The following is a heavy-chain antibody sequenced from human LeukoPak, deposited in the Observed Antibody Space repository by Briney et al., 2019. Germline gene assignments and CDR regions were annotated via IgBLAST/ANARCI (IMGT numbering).Heavy chain of an antibody. Sequence: SETLSLTCTVSGGSMSSSSYYWGWIRQPPGKGLEWVGSIYYSGSTYYNPSLKSRVTISVDTSKNQFSLKLSSVTAADTAVYYCARLHYGSGSYYTPTFDYWGQGTLVTVSS. J-gene: IGHJ4*02. CDR1: GGSMSSSSYY. V-gene: IGHV4-39*07. D-gene: IGHD3-10*01. CDR2: IYYSGST. CDR3: ARLHYGSGSYYTPTFDY.